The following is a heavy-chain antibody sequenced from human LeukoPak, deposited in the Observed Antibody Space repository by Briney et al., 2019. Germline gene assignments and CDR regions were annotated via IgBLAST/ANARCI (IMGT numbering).Heavy chain of an antibody. CDR2: IDPSDSYT. CDR3: ARHARAPSSTDDY. V-gene: IGHV5-10-1*01. D-gene: IGHD2-15*01. J-gene: IGHJ4*02. Sequence: NAGESLKISCKVSGYNFTTYWISWVRQMPGKGLEWLGRIDPSDSYTNYNPSFQGHVTISADKSISTAYLQWSSLKASDTAVFYCARHARAPSSTDDYWGQGTLVTVSS. CDR1: GYNFTTYW.